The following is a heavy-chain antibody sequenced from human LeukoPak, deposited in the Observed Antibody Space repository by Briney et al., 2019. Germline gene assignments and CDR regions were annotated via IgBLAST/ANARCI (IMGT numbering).Heavy chain of an antibody. J-gene: IGHJ4*02. CDR2: IKQDGTEK. V-gene: IGHV3-7*01. CDR3: ASGRHDFLH. D-gene: IGHD3/OR15-3a*01. Sequence: GGSLRFSCAASGLDFSYYWMSWVRQAPGKGLEWVANIKQDGTEKNYVDSVKGRFTISRDNARNSLFLQMNSLRAEDTAVYYCASGRHDFLHWGQGTLVTVSS. CDR1: GLDFSYYW.